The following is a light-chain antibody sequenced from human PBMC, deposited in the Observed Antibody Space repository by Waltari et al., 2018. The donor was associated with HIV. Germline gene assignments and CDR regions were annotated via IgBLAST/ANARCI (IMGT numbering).Light chain of an antibody. V-gene: IGKV1-6*01. Sequence: AIQMTQSPSSLSASVGDRITITCRASQGIRHDLGWYQPRPGRAPKRLIYAASRLQGGVPSRFSGSSSGTNFTLTISSLQPEDCATYYCLQDYNHPFTFGPGTKVDIK. CDR3: LQDYNHPFT. CDR1: QGIRHD. J-gene: IGKJ3*01. CDR2: AAS.